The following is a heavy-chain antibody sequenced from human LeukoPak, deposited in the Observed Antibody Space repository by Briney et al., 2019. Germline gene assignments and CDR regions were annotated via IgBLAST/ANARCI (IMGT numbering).Heavy chain of an antibody. D-gene: IGHD2-21*02. CDR2: ISYDGSNK. CDR1: GFTFSSYA. J-gene: IGHJ4*02. CDR3: ASVGSYCGGDCQQSRDY. Sequence: GGSLELSRAASGFTFSSYAMHWVRQAPGKGLEWVAVISYDGSNKYYADSVKGRFTISRDNSKNTLYLQMNSLRAEDTAVYYCASVGSYCGGDCQQSRDYWGQGTLVTVSS. V-gene: IGHV3-30-3*01.